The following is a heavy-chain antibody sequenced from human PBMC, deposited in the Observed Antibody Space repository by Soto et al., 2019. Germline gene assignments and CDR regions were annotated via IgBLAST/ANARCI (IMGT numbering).Heavy chain of an antibody. Sequence: SETLSLTCTVSGGSISSRGYYWGWIRQPPGKGLEWIGTIYYSGSTYYNPSLKSRVTISVDTSKNQFSLKLSSVTAADTAVYYCARGMAVAGHYFDSWSQGTLVTVS. CDR1: GGSISSRGYY. V-gene: IGHV4-39*01. CDR2: IYYSGST. J-gene: IGHJ4*02. D-gene: IGHD6-19*01. CDR3: ARGMAVAGHYFDS.